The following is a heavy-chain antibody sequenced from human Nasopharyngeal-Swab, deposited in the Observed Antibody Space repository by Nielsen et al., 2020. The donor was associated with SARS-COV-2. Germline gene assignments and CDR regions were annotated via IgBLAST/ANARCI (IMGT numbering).Heavy chain of an antibody. CDR2: ISYDGSYK. Sequence: GESLKISCAASGFTFSTYAMHWVRQAPGKGLEWVAVISYDGSYKYYADSVKGRSTISRDNSKNTLYLQMNSLRAEDTAVYYCARDLLGHSGGWYYFGLWGQGTLVTVSS. CDR1: GFTFSTYA. CDR3: ARDLLGHSGGWYYFGL. V-gene: IGHV3-30*04. J-gene: IGHJ4*02. D-gene: IGHD2-15*01.